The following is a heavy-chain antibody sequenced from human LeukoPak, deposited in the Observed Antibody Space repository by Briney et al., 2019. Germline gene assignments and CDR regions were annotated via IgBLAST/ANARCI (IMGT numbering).Heavy chain of an antibody. Sequence: PGGSLRLSCAASGFTVSSNYMSWVRQAPGKGLEWVSVIYSGGSTYYADSVKGRFTTSRDNSKNTLYLQMNSLRAEDTAVYYCARAHNWGDFDYWGQGTLVTVSS. V-gene: IGHV3-53*01. D-gene: IGHD7-27*01. CDR2: IYSGGST. CDR3: ARAHNWGDFDY. J-gene: IGHJ4*02. CDR1: GFTVSSNY.